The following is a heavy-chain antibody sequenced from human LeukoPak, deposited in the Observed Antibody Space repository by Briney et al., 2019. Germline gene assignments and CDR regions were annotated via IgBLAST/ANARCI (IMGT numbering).Heavy chain of an antibody. CDR2: ISWNSGSI. CDR3: ARYGDHLDY. Sequence: GRSLRLSCAASGFTFDDYAMHWVRQAPGKGLEWVSGISWNSGSIGYADSVKGRFTISRDNAKNSLYLQMNSLKAEDTAVYYCARYGDHLDYWGQGTLVTVSS. CDR1: GFTFDDYA. V-gene: IGHV3-9*01. J-gene: IGHJ4*02. D-gene: IGHD4-17*01.